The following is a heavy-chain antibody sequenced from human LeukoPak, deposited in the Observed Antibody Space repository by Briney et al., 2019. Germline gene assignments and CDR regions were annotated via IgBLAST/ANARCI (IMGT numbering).Heavy chain of an antibody. CDR2: ITDSGIST. CDR3: AKGLRGRYDY. D-gene: IGHD1-26*01. CDR1: GFTFNNYA. J-gene: IGHJ4*02. V-gene: IGHV3-23*01. Sequence: GWSLRLSCAASGFTFNNYAMAWVRQAPEKGLDWVSSITDSGISTYYADSVKGRFTISRDNSKNTLYLQMNSLRAEDTAVYYCAKGLRGRYDYWGQGTLVTVSS.